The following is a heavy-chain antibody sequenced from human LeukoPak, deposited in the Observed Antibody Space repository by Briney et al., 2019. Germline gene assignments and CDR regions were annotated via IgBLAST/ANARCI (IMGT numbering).Heavy chain of an antibody. CDR3: AKDRSAAGIAALDY. CDR2: IRYDGSNK. J-gene: IGHJ4*02. Sequence: PGGSLRLSCAASGFTFSSYGMHWVRQAPGKGLEWVAFIRYDGSNKYYADSVKGRFTISRDNSKNTLYLQMNSLRAEDTAVYYCAKDRSAAGIAALDYWGQGTLVTVSS. CDR1: GFTFSSYG. D-gene: IGHD6-13*01. V-gene: IGHV3-30*02.